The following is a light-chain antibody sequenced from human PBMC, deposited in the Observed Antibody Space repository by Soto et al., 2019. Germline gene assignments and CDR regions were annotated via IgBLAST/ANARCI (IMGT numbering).Light chain of an antibody. CDR3: RQYGYSLGFA. Sequence: EIVLTQSPGTLSLSPGERATLSCRASQSVRSNFLAWYQEKPGQAPRLLIYGASSRATGIPDRFSGSGYGTDFTLTISRLEPEDFAVYYCRQYGYSLGFAFGGGTKVEIK. V-gene: IGKV3-20*01. CDR2: GAS. J-gene: IGKJ4*01. CDR1: QSVRSNF.